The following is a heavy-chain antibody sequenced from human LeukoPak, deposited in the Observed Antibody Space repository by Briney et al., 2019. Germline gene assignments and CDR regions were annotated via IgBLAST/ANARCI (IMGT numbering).Heavy chain of an antibody. V-gene: IGHV3-7*01. D-gene: IGHD3-16*01. CDR2: IKQDGSEK. CDR3: ARVGSGSHYYYYYYMDV. CDR1: GFTFDDYG. Sequence: GGSLRLSCAASGFTFDDYGMSWVRQAPGKGLEWVANIKQDGSEKYYVDSVKGRFTISRDNAKNSLYLQMNSLRAEDTAVYYCARVGSGSHYYYYYYMDVWGKGTTVTVSS. J-gene: IGHJ6*03.